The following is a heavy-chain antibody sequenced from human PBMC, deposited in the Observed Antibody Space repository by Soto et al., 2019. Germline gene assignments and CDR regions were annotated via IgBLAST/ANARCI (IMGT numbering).Heavy chain of an antibody. CDR2: ISYDGRYK. Sequence: PGCSLRLSCVAAGFSFSIYHMHWVRQAPGQGLEWVAVISYDGRYKYVADSVKGRFSVYRENSKNTLDLEMNSLRPEDTAVYFCAAPDYSSSSGFGYWGQGSLVTASS. CDR3: AAPDYSSSSGFGY. J-gene: IGHJ4*02. V-gene: IGHV3-33*05. CDR1: GFSFSIYH. D-gene: IGHD6-6*01.